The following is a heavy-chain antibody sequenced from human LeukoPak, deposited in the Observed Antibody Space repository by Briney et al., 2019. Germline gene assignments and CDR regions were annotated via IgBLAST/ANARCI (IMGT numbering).Heavy chain of an antibody. CDR2: INSDGSST. CDR1: GFTFSSYW. J-gene: IGHJ6*03. V-gene: IGHV3-74*01. D-gene: IGHD6-6*01. Sequence: PGGSLRLSCAASGFTFSSYWMHWVRQAPGKGLVWVSRINSDGSSTSYADSVKGRFTVSRDNAKNTLYLQMNSLRAEDTAVYYCARCRGSSSDYYYYYMDVWGKGTTVTVSS. CDR3: ARCRGSSSDYYYYYMDV.